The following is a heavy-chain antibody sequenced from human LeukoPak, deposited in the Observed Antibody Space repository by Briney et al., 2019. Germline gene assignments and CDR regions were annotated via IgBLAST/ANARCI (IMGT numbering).Heavy chain of an antibody. CDR1: GFTFSSYG. V-gene: IGHV3-30*18. CDR3: AKGQRIVGATDY. J-gene: IGHJ4*02. Sequence: GGSLRLSCAASGFTFSSYGMHWVRQAPGKGLEWVAVISYDGSNKDYADSVKGRFTISRDNSKNTLYLQMNSLRAEDTAVYYCAKGQRIVGATDYWGQGTLVTVSS. CDR2: ISYDGSNK. D-gene: IGHD1-26*01.